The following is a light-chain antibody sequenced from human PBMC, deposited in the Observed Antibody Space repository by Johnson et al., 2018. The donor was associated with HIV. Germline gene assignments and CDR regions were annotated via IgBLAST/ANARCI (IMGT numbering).Light chain of an antibody. J-gene: IGLJ1*01. CDR2: DNN. V-gene: IGLV1-51*01. CDR1: SSNIGNTY. Sequence: VLTQPPSVSAAPGQKVTISCSGSSSNIGNTYVSWYQQLPGTAPKLLIYDNNRRPSGIPDRFSGSKSGTSATLGITGLQTGDEAYYYCGTWDSSLSVYVFGTGTKVTVL. CDR3: GTWDSSLSVYV.